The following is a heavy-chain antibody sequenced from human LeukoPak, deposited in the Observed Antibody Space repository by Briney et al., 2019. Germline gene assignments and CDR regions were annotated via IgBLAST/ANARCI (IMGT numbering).Heavy chain of an antibody. V-gene: IGHV4-34*01. CDR1: GGSFSGYY. D-gene: IGHD3-9*01. CDR3: ARGRDRREFDWLTYYFDY. J-gene: IGHJ4*02. CDR2: INHSGST. Sequence: KPSETLSLTCAVYGGSFSGYYWSWIRQPPGKGLEWIGEINHSGSTNYNPSLKSRVTISVDTSKNQFSLKLSSVTAADTAVYYCARGRDRREFDWLTYYFDYWGQGTLVTVSS.